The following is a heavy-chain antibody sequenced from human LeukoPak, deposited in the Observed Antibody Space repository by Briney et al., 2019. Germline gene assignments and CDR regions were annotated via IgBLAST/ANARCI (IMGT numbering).Heavy chain of an antibody. Sequence: PGGSLRLSRAASGFTFNDYAMYWVRQAPGKGLEWVSGISWNSGSIWYADSVKGRFTISRDNAKNSLYLRMNSLRTEDMALYYCAKGRTLNQDDAFDIWGQGTMVSVSS. D-gene: IGHD1-14*01. CDR2: ISWNSGSI. V-gene: IGHV3-9*03. CDR1: GFTFNDYA. J-gene: IGHJ3*02. CDR3: AKGRTLNQDDAFDI.